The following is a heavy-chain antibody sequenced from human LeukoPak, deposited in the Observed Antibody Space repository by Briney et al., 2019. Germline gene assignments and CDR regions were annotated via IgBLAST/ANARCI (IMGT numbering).Heavy chain of an antibody. D-gene: IGHD1-1*01. V-gene: IGHV3-33*01. CDR3: ARDRNVDYFDY. CDR1: GFTFSTYG. J-gene: IGHJ4*02. CDR2: IWYDGSDK. Sequence: GGSLRLSCAASGFTFSTYGMHWVRQAPGKGLEWVAVIWYDGSDKYCADSVKGRFTISRDNSKNTLYLQMNSLRAEDTAVYYCARDRNVDYFDYWGQGTLVTVAS.